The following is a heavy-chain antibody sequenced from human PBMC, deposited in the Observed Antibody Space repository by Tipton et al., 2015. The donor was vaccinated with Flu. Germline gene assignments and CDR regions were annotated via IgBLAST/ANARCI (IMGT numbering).Heavy chain of an antibody. J-gene: IGHJ4*02. CDR1: GGSIDNYY. V-gene: IGHV4-4*07. CDR3: AGYRPGAPPL. Sequence: PGLVKPSETLSLTCSVSGGSIDNYYWSWIRQPAGKGLEWIGRIFSSGSTFYNPSLKNRVSMSVDTSRKQFPLKLSSVTAADTAVYYCAGYRPGAPPLWGQGALVTVSS. D-gene: IGHD3-16*02. CDR2: IFSSGST.